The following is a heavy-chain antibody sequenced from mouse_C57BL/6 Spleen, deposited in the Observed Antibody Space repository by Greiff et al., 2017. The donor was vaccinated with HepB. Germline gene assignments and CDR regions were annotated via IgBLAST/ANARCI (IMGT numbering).Heavy chain of an antibody. J-gene: IGHJ2*01. Sequence: LQESGAELVKPGASVKISCKASGYAFSSYWMNWVKQRPGKGLEWIGQIYPGDGDTNYNGKFKGKATLTADKSSSTAYMQLSSLTSEDSAVYFCARWTTTVVADYWGQGTTLTVSS. V-gene: IGHV1-80*01. CDR2: IYPGDGDT. D-gene: IGHD1-1*01. CDR1: GYAFSSYW. CDR3: ARWTTTVVADY.